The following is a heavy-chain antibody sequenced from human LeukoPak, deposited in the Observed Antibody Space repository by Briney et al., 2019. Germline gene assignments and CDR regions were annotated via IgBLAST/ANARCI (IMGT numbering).Heavy chain of an antibody. Sequence: KPGASVTVSCTASGYTFTSYGISWVRRAPGQGLEWMGWISAYNGNTNYAQKLQGRVTMTTDTSTSTAYMELRSLRSDDTAVYYCARDCSGGSCYSIWGQGTLVTVSS. CDR3: ARDCSGGSCYSI. CDR2: ISAYNGNT. CDR1: GYTFTSYG. J-gene: IGHJ4*02. V-gene: IGHV1-18*01. D-gene: IGHD2-15*01.